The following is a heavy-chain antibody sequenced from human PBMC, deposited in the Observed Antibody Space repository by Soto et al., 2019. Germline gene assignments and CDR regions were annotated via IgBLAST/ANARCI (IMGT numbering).Heavy chain of an antibody. CDR1: GYTFTSYD. V-gene: IGHV1-8*01. CDR3: ARGRYGSGSYYTTD. CDR2: MNPNSGNT. J-gene: IGHJ4*02. Sequence: ASVKVSCKASGYTFTSYDINWVRQATGQGLEWMGWMNPNSGNTGYAQKFQGRVTMTRNTSISTAYMELSSLRSEDTAVYYCARGRYGSGSYYTTDWGQGTLVTVSS. D-gene: IGHD3-10*01.